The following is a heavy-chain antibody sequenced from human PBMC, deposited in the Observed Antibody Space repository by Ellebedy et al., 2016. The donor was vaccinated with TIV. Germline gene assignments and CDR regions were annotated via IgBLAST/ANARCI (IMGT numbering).Heavy chain of an antibody. J-gene: IGHJ5*02. Sequence: ASVKVSCKASGYTFTDYYMHWVRQAPGQGLEWMGWINSNSGGTNYAQKFQGRVTITADESTSTAYMELSSLRSEDTAVYYCASDVEQWLGTDGNWFDPWGQGTLVTVSS. V-gene: IGHV1-2*02. CDR2: INSNSGGT. CDR3: ASDVEQWLGTDGNWFDP. D-gene: IGHD6-19*01. CDR1: GYTFTDYY.